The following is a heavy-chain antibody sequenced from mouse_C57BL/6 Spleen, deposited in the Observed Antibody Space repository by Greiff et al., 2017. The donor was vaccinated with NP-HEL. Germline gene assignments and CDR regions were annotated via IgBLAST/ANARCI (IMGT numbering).Heavy chain of an antibody. CDR2: THPNSGST. Sequence: VQLQQPGAGLVKPGASVRLSCKVSGYTFTSSGLGWVRQRPAQGLEWIGMTHPNSGSTNYNEQFKSKATLTADKSSSTASMQLTSLTSEDSAVYYGLVYYDYEGVAYWGQGTLVTVSA. V-gene: IGHV1-64*01. D-gene: IGHD2-4*01. CDR1: GYTFTSSG. CDR3: LVYYDYEGVAY. J-gene: IGHJ3*01.